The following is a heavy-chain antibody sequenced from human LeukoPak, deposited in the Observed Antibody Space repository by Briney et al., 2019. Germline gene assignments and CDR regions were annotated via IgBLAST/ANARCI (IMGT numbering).Heavy chain of an antibody. CDR1: GGSISSGGYY. CDR3: ARVAMTTVTNYYYYYGMDV. CDR2: IYYSGST. D-gene: IGHD4-17*01. J-gene: IGHJ6*02. Sequence: PSETLSLTCTVSGGSISSGGYYWSWIRQHPGKGLEWIGYIYYSGSTYYNPSLKSRVTISVDTSKNQFSLKLSSVTAADTAVYYCARVAMTTVTNYYYYYGMDVWSQGTTVTVSS. V-gene: IGHV4-31*03.